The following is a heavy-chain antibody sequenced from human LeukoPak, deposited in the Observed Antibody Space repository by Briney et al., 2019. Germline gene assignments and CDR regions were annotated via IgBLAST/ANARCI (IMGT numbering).Heavy chain of an antibody. CDR1: GYTFTGYY. Sequence: ASVKVSCKASGYTFTGYYMHWVRQAPGQGLEWMGWINPNSGGTNYAQKFQGRVTMTRDTSISTAYMELSRPRSDDTAVYYCARDSEGSFYDSVAKRPDWGQGTLLTVSS. CDR2: INPNSGGT. CDR3: ARDSEGSFYDSVAKRPD. D-gene: IGHD3-3*01. J-gene: IGHJ4*02. V-gene: IGHV1-2*02.